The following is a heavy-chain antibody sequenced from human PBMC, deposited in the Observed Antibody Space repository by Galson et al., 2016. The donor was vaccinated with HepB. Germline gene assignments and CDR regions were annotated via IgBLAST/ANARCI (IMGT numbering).Heavy chain of an antibody. J-gene: IGHJ4*02. D-gene: IGHD1-26*01. V-gene: IGHV5-51*01. CDR3: AGQVGATHDH. Sequence: QSGAEVKKPGESLRISCQGSGYSFAKYWIVWVRQMPGKGLEWMGIIYPGDSDTTYSPSFQGQVTISADKSISTAYLRWSSLKAPDTAMYYCAGQVGATHDHGGQGPLVT. CDR1: GYSFAKYW. CDR2: IYPGDSDT.